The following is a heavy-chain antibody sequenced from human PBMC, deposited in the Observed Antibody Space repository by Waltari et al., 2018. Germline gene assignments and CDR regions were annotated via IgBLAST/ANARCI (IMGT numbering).Heavy chain of an antibody. Sequence: QVQLQESGPGLVKPSETPSLTCTLSGPSTTPYYWSLVRQSPGKGLEWIGYIHYSGSRVYNPSLRRRVAISLDTPNNQFSLRLRSVTAADAAIYYCARADTSTSYFYYYMDVWGKGATVTVSS. CDR1: GPSTTPYY. CDR2: IHYSGSR. V-gene: IGHV4-59*01. CDR3: ARADTSTSYFYYYMDV. J-gene: IGHJ6*03. D-gene: IGHD1-26*01.